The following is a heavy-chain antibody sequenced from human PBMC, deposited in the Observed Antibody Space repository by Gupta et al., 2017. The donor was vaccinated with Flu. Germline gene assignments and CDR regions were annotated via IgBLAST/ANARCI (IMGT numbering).Heavy chain of an antibody. Sequence: LEWVSSISSSSSYIYYADSVKGRFTISRDNAKNSLYLQMNSLRAEDTAVYYCARDQGHRDYYDSSGYWYFDLWGRGTLVTVSS. D-gene: IGHD3-22*01. V-gene: IGHV3-21*01. J-gene: IGHJ2*01. CDR2: ISSSSSYI. CDR3: ARDQGHRDYYDSSGYWYFDL.